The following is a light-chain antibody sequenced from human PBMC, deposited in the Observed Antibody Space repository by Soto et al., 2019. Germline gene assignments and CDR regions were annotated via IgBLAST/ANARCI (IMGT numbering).Light chain of an antibody. CDR3: QQSYSTPLN. J-gene: IGKJ5*01. V-gene: IGKV1-5*01. Sequence: DVQMTQSPSTLSASVGDRVTITCRASQSINNLLAWYQQKPGKAPKFLIYDVSTLESGVPSRFSGSGSGTEFTLTISSLQPEDFATYYCQQSYSTPLNFGGGTRLEIK. CDR1: QSINNL. CDR2: DVS.